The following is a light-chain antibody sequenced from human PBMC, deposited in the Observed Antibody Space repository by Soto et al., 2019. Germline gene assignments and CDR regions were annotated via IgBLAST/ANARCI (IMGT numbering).Light chain of an antibody. CDR2: SNA. V-gene: IGLV1-47*02. J-gene: IGLJ3*02. Sequence: QSVLTQPPSASGTPGQRVTISCSGSSSNIGTNFVYWYQQLPGTAPKLLIFSNAQRPSGVPDRFSGSRSGTSASLAISGLRSEDEADYYCASWDDSLSGWVFGGVTKLTVL. CDR1: SSNIGTNF. CDR3: ASWDDSLSGWV.